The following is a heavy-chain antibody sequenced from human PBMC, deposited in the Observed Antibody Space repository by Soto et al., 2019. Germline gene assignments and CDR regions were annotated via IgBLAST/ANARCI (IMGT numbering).Heavy chain of an antibody. V-gene: IGHV5-51*01. Sequence: GESLKISCKASGYSFSFYWIGWVRQMPGKGLEWMAIMYPDDSDIRYSPSFEAHVTISADKSTSTAFLQWSSLKASDTAMYYCATAYVYDFENSNYYRDAFDIWGQGTLVTV. CDR3: ATAYVYDFENSNYYRDAFDI. D-gene: IGHD3-22*01. J-gene: IGHJ3*02. CDR2: MYPDDSDI. CDR1: GYSFSFYW.